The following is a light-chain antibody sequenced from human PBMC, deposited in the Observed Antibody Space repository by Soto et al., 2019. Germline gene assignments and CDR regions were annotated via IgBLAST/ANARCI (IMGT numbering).Light chain of an antibody. CDR2: GAS. J-gene: IGKJ5*01. V-gene: IGKV3-15*01. CDR3: QQYNEWPPFT. Sequence: EIVLTQSPATLSVSPGERATLSCRASQSFGSNLAWYQQKPGQAPRLLIYGASTRATGVPARFSGSGSGTEFTLTISSLQSEDFAVYYCQQYNEWPPFTFGQGTRLEI. CDR1: QSFGSN.